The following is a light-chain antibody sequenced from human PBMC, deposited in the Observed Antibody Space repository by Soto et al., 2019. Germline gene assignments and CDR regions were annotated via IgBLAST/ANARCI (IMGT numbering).Light chain of an antibody. V-gene: IGKV3-15*01. CDR1: QSVSIN. CDR3: QQYDNWPPWT. J-gene: IGKJ1*01. CDR2: GAS. Sequence: EIVMTQSPATLSVSPGERATLSCRASQSVSINLAWYQQKPGQAPRLLIYGASTRATGIPARFSGSGSGTEFTLTISSLQSEDFAVYYCQQYDNWPPWTFGQGTKVEI.